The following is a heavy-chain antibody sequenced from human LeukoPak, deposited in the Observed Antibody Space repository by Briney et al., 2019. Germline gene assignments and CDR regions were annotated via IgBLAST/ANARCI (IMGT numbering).Heavy chain of an antibody. CDR2: ISSSGSTI. D-gene: IGHD3-9*01. V-gene: IGHV3-48*03. CDR1: GFTFNIHE. CDR3: ARVGSPGYNYNAFYV. Sequence: PGGSLRLSCAASGFTFNIHEMNWVRLAAGKGLEWVSFISSSGSTISYADSVKGRFTISRDNAKSSLYLQMNSLRAEDTAVFYCARVGSPGYNYNAFYVWGQGTMVTVSS. J-gene: IGHJ3*01.